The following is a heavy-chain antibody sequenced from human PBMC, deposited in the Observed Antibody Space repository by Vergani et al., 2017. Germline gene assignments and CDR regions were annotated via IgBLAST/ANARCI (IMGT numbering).Heavy chain of an antibody. Sequence: QLVESGGGWVQPGGSLRLSCVVSGFDFSSYIMNWVRQAPGKGLEWVSFVSTGTKSQSYAESVKGRFTISRDSAKNSLYLQMNSLRAEDTAVYYCARGSGYCGGDCYSYYYYGMDVWGQGTTVTVSS. J-gene: IGHJ6*02. CDR1: GFDFSSYI. D-gene: IGHD2-21*02. CDR3: ARGSGYCGGDCYSYYYYGMDV. CDR2: VSTGTKSQ. V-gene: IGHV3-48*01.